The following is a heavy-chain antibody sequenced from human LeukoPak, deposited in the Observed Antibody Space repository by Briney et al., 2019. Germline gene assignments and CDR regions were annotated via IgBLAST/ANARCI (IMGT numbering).Heavy chain of an antibody. Sequence: GGSLRLSCAASGFTFDDYGMSWVRQAPGKGLEWVSGINWNGGSTGYADFVKGRFTISRDNAKNSLYLQMNSLRAEDTALYYCARDQGLSSYYYYMDVWGKGTTVTVSS. D-gene: IGHD3/OR15-3a*01. J-gene: IGHJ6*03. CDR2: INWNGGST. V-gene: IGHV3-20*04. CDR3: ARDQGLSSYYYYMDV. CDR1: GFTFDDYG.